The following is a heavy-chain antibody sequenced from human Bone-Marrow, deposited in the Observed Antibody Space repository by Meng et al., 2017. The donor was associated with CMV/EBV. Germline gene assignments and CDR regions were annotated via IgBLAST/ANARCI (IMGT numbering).Heavy chain of an antibody. D-gene: IGHD3-10*01. CDR2: IYSGGSST. Sequence: ETLSLTCTVSGGSISNYYWNWVRQAPGKGLEWVSVIYSGGSSTYYADAVKGRFTISRDNPKNTLYLQMNSLRAEDTAVYYCAKDYLASGSSPHFFGYWGQGTLVTVSS. V-gene: IGHV3-NL1*01. CDR3: AKDYLASGSSPHFFGY. J-gene: IGHJ4*02. CDR1: GGSISNYY.